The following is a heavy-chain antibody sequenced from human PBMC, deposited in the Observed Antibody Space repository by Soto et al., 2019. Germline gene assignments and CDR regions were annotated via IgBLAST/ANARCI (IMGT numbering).Heavy chain of an antibody. J-gene: IGHJ4*02. D-gene: IGHD2-2*01. CDR3: ARPNLYCSSTSCYDY. CDR1: GFTFSSYA. V-gene: IGHV3-23*01. CDR2: ISGSGGST. Sequence: GGSLRLSCAASGFTFSSYAMSWVRQAPGKGLEWVSAISGSGGSTYNADSVKGRFTISRDNSKNTLYLQMNSLRAGDTAVYYCARPNLYCSSTSCYDYWGQGTLVTVSS.